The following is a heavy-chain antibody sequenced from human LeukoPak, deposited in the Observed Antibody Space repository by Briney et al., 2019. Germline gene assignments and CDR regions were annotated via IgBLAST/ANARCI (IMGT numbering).Heavy chain of an antibody. Sequence: HGESLKISCNGSGYSFTGYWIVWVRQMARKGLEWVGIIYPGDSATRYSTSLEGHVIISADQSIRPAYLQWSRLQASDTAMYYCARALGSKYYYYYMDVWGKGTTVTVSS. CDR2: IYPGDSAT. J-gene: IGHJ6*03. CDR3: ARALGSKYYYYYMDV. CDR1: GYSFTGYW. V-gene: IGHV5-51*01. D-gene: IGHD3-16*01.